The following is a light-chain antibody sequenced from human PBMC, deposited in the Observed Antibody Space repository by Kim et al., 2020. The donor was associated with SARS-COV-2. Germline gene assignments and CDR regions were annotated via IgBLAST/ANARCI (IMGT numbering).Light chain of an antibody. CDR2: WAS. Sequence: ATINCNSSQSVLYSSNNKNYLAWYQQKPGQPPKLLIYWASTRESGVPDRFSGSGSGTDFTLTISSLQAEDVAVYYCQQYYSTLWTFGQGTKVDIK. V-gene: IGKV4-1*01. CDR1: QSVLYSSNNKNY. CDR3: QQYYSTLWT. J-gene: IGKJ1*01.